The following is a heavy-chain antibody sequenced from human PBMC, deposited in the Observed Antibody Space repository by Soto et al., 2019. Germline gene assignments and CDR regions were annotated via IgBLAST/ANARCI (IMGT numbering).Heavy chain of an antibody. CDR3: AKLAGYCSGTSCYGHYDMDV. J-gene: IGHJ6*02. V-gene: IGHV4-39*01. CDR1: SGSMSSSLNH. D-gene: IGHD2-2*01. Sequence: SETLSLACIVSSGSMSSSLNHWGWIRQPPGQGLEWIGNINYSGSTYYNPSLQSRLTISVDTSNNQFSLTLSSVTAADTAVYYCAKLAGYCSGTSCYGHYDMDVWGQGTTVS. CDR2: INYSGST.